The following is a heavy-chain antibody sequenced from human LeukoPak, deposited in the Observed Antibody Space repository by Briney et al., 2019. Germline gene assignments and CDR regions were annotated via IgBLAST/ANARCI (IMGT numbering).Heavy chain of an antibody. Sequence: PGGSLRLSCAASGFTFSSYGMHWVRQAPGKGLEWVAFIRYDGSNKYYADSVKGRFTISRDNSKNTLYLQMNSLRAEDTAVYYCAKDSLHFIAAASIAVAGYHDYWGQGTLVTVSS. J-gene: IGHJ4*02. CDR1: GFTFSSYG. D-gene: IGHD6-19*01. CDR2: IRYDGSNK. CDR3: AKDSLHFIAAASIAVAGYHDY. V-gene: IGHV3-30*02.